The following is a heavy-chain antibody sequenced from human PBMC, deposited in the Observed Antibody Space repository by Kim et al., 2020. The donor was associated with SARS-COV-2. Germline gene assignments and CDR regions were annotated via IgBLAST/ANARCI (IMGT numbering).Heavy chain of an antibody. CDR1: GGSISSSDYY. CDR2: IYYTGTT. D-gene: IGHD2-8*02. V-gene: IGHV4-39*01. Sequence: SETLSLTCTVSGGSISSSDYYWGWIRQPPGKGLDWIGRIYYTGTTYYNPSLKSRVTISVDTSKNQFSLKLSSGTDATVYYCSIHGWTGGVFYFDPWGQGT. CDR3: SIHGWTGGVFYFDP. J-gene: IGHJ5*02.